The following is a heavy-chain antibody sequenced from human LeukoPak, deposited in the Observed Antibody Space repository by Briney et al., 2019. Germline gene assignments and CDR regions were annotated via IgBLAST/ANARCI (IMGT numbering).Heavy chain of an antibody. V-gene: IGHV4-34*01. D-gene: IGHD2-15*01. Sequence: GSLRLSCAASGFTVSSNYMSWVRQPPGKGLEWIGEINHSGSTNYNASLKSRVTISVDASKNQFSLKLSSVTAADTAVYYCAREEDCSGGICYLGNAFDIWGQGTMVTVSS. CDR2: INHSGST. CDR3: AREEDCSGGICYLGNAFDI. CDR1: GFTVSSNY. J-gene: IGHJ3*02.